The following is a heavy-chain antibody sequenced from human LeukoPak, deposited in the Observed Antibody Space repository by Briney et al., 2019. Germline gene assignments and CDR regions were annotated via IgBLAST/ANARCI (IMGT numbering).Heavy chain of an antibody. CDR3: AKEKVVVVPAAILDY. J-gene: IGHJ4*02. Sequence: TGGSLRLSCAASGFTFSNYGMHWVRQAPGKGLEWVTVISYDGGYKYYADSVKGLFTISRDNSKNTLYLQMNSLRAEDTAVYYCAKEKVVVVPAAILDYWGQGTLVTVSS. V-gene: IGHV3-30*18. D-gene: IGHD2-2*01. CDR2: ISYDGGYK. CDR1: GFTFSNYG.